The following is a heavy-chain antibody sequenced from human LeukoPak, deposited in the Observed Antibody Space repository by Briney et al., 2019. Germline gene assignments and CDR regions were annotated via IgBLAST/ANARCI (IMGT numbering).Heavy chain of an antibody. CDR1: GSTFSSHT. V-gene: IGHV3-48*04. D-gene: IGHD3-3*01. Sequence: PGGSLRLSCAASGSTFSSHTMNWVRQAPGKGLEWVSYISSSSGVIYYADSVEGRFTISRDNSKNTLYLQMNSLRVGDTAIYYCAKRLDFWSGYPDYWGLGTLVLVSS. J-gene: IGHJ4*02. CDR2: ISSSSGVI. CDR3: AKRLDFWSGYPDY.